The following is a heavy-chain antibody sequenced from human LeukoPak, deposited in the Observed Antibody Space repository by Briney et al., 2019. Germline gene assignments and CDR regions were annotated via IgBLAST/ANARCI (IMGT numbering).Heavy chain of an antibody. CDR1: GGSISSSSYY. CDR2: IYYSGST. V-gene: IGHV4-39*07. CDR3: ARGMEGAHRVVVIDMDAFDI. Sequence: SETLSLTCTVSGGSISSSSYYWGWIRQPPGKGLEWIGSIYYSGSTYYNPSLKSRVTISVDTSKNQFSLKLSSVTAADTAVYYCARGMEGAHRVVVIDMDAFDIWGQGTMVTVSS. D-gene: IGHD3-22*01. J-gene: IGHJ3*02.